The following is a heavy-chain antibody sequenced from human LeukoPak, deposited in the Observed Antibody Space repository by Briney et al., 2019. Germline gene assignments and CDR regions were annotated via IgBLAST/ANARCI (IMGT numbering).Heavy chain of an antibody. CDR2: ISSSSSYI. Sequence: GGSLRLSCAASGFAFSSYAMSWVRQAPGKGLEWVSSISSSSSYIYYADSVKGRFTISRDNAKNSLYLQMNSLRAEDTAVYYCARDSDYYDSSGYYYGWFDPWGQGTLVTVSS. J-gene: IGHJ5*02. CDR3: ARDSDYYDSSGYYYGWFDP. D-gene: IGHD3-22*01. V-gene: IGHV3-21*01. CDR1: GFAFSSYA.